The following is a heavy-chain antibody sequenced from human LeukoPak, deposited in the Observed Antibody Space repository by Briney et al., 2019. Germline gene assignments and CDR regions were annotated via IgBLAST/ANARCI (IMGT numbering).Heavy chain of an antibody. CDR3: ARSNQADDY. Sequence: LLGRSLRLSCAASGFTFSSYWMHWVRQVPGKGLVWGARINPGGSSITYADSVKGRFPISRDNAKNTLYLQMDSLRAEDTGVYYCARSNQADDYWGQGTLVTVSS. CDR2: INPGGSSI. V-gene: IGHV3-74*01. J-gene: IGHJ4*02. CDR1: GFTFSSYW. D-gene: IGHD1-14*01.